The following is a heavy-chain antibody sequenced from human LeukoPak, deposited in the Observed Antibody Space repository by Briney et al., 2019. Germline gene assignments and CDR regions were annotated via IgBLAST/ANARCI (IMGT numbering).Heavy chain of an antibody. J-gene: IGHJ5*02. CDR3: ARDRGEVLVVPAAPPDNWFDP. Sequence: ASVKVSCKASGYTFTSYYMHWVRQAPGQGLEWMGIINPSGGSTSYAQKFQGRVTMTRDTSTSTVYMELSSLRSEDTAVYYCARDRGEVLVVPAAPPDNWFDPWGQGTLVTVSS. V-gene: IGHV1-46*01. CDR2: INPSGGST. CDR1: GYTFTSYY. D-gene: IGHD2-2*01.